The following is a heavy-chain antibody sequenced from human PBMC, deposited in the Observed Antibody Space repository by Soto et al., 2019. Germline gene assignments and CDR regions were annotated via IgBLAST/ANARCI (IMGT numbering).Heavy chain of an antibody. J-gene: IGHJ4*02. V-gene: IGHV4-4*02. D-gene: IGHD1-26*01. Sequence: SETLSLTCAVSGDSISGSHWWSWVRRPPGKGLELIGETHHFRGTNYNPSLRGRVTMSVDTSKNQFSLKLRSVTAADTAVYYCAINSGSPTWRGQGTLVTVSS. CDR2: THHFRGT. CDR3: AINSGSPTW. CDR1: GDSISGSHW.